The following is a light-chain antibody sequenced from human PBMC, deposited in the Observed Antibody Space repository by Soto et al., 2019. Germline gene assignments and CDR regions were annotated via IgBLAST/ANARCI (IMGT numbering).Light chain of an antibody. Sequence: DIQVTRSPSSLSASVGDRVTITCRASQDIKNYLNWYQRKPGTAPRLLIYAASNLHSGVPSRFSGSGYGTEFTLTISSLQPDDFATYYCQQYNTYSSLTFGGGTKVDIK. CDR3: QQYNTYSSLT. CDR2: AAS. CDR1: QDIKNY. V-gene: IGKV1-17*01. J-gene: IGKJ4*01.